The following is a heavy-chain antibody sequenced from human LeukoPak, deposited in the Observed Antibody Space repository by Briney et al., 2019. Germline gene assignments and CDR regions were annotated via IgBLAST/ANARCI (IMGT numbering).Heavy chain of an antibody. V-gene: IGHV1-18*01. CDR3: ARAPPWIQLWLVDDIDY. Sequence: ASVKVSCKASGYTLTSYGISWVRQAPAQGLEGMGWISAYNGNTNYAQKLQGRVTMTTDTSTSTACMELRSLRSDDTAVYYCARAPPWIQLWLVDDIDYWGQGTLVTVSS. J-gene: IGHJ4*02. D-gene: IGHD5-18*01. CDR2: ISAYNGNT. CDR1: GYTLTSYG.